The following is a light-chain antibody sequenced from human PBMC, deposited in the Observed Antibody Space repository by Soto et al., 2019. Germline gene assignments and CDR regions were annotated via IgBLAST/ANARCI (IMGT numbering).Light chain of an antibody. Sequence: QSVLTQSSSASASLGSSVKLTCTLSSGHSSYIIAWHQQPPGKAPRYLMKLGGSGTYNKGSGIPDRFSGSSSGADRYLTISNLQSEDEADYYCETWDSDTVVFGGGTQLTVL. CDR3: ETWDSDTVV. V-gene: IGLV4-60*03. CDR1: SGHSSYI. CDR2: LGGSGTY. J-gene: IGLJ2*01.